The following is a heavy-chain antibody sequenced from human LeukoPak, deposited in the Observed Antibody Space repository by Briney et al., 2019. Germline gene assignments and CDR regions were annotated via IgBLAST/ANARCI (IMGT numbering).Heavy chain of an antibody. Sequence: SETLSLTCSVSGGSISCYYWSWIRQPAGKGLEWIGRIYTSGSTNYNPSLKSRVTMSVDTSKNQFSLNLTSVTAADTAVYYCAREDTAARPQDYWGQGTLVTVSS. CDR3: AREDTAARPQDY. J-gene: IGHJ4*02. D-gene: IGHD6-6*01. CDR2: IYTSGST. CDR1: GGSISCYY. V-gene: IGHV4-4*07.